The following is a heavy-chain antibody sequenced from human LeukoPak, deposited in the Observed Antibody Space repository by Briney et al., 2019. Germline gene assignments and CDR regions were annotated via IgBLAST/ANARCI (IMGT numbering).Heavy chain of an antibody. CDR3: AKPPNSGYDLYCDY. CDR2: ISGSGGST. J-gene: IGHJ4*02. CDR1: GFTFSSYA. V-gene: IGHV3-23*01. Sequence: PGGTLRLSCAASGFTFSSYAMSWVRQAPGKGLEWVSAISGSGGSTYYADSVKGRFTISRDNSKNTLYLQMNSLRAEDTAVYYCAKPPNSGYDLYCDYCGQGTLVTVSS. D-gene: IGHD5-12*01.